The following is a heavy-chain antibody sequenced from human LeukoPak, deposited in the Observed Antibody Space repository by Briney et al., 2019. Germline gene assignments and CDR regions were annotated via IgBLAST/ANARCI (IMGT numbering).Heavy chain of an antibody. J-gene: IGHJ2*01. CDR1: GDSVSINSAT. V-gene: IGHV6-1*01. CDR3: TRAGSYGYYWYFDL. Sequence: SQTRSLTCAISGDSVSINSATWNWIRQSPSRGLELLGRTYYRSKRYNDYAVSVKSRITINPDTSKNQFCLQLKSVTPEDTAVYYCTRAGSYGYYWYFDLWGRGTLVTVSS. D-gene: IGHD5-18*01. CDR2: TYYRSKRYN.